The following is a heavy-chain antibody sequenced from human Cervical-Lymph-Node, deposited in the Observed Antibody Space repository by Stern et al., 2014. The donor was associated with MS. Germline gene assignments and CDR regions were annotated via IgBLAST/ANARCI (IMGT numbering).Heavy chain of an antibody. J-gene: IGHJ4*02. V-gene: IGHV5-51*01. CDR2: IYPGASEA. D-gene: IGHD3-3*01. CDR3: ARGSGRDFFDY. CDR1: GYSFTNYW. Sequence: EVHLVESGAEVKTPGEFLQISCKGSGYSFTNYWIGWVRQLPGKGLEWMGIIYPGASEARYSPSFQGQVTISAYNSISTAYLQWSSLKASDTAMYYCARGSGRDFFDYWGQGTLVTVSS.